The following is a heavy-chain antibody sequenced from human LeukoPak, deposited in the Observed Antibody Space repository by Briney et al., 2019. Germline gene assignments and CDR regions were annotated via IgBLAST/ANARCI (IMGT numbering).Heavy chain of an antibody. CDR2: ISYDGSNE. CDR3: AKVALFSGYYPPFDY. V-gene: IGHV3-30*18. Sequence: PGGSLRLSCTASGFTFSYYGMHWLRQAPGKGLEWVAVISYDGSNEYYADSVKGRFTISRDNSKNTLFLQMNSLRPEDTAVYHCAKVALFSGYYPPFDYWGQGTLVTVSS. J-gene: IGHJ4*02. CDR1: GFTFSYYG. D-gene: IGHD3-22*01.